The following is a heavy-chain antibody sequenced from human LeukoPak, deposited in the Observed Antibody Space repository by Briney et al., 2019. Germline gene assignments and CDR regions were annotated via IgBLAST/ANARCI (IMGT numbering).Heavy chain of an antibody. J-gene: IGHJ4*02. V-gene: IGHV3-48*02. CDR1: GFTFNTYS. CDR3: ARDGETAAAGTFDC. Sequence: GGSLRLSCAASGFTFNTYSMNWVRQAPGKGLEWVSYISYSSSTIYYADSVKGRFTISRDNAKNSLYMQMNSLRDEDTAVYYCARDGETAAAGTFDCWGQGPLVTVS. CDR2: ISYSSSTI. D-gene: IGHD6-13*01.